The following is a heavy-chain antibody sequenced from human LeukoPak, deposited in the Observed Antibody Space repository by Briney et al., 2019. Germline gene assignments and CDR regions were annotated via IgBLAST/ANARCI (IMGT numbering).Heavy chain of an antibody. D-gene: IGHD1-26*01. CDR1: GFTFSSYW. J-gene: IGHJ5*02. Sequence: GGSLRLSCAASGFTFSSYWKSWVRQAPGKGLEWVANIKQDGSEKYYVDSVKGRFTISRDNAKNSLYLQMNSLRAEDTAVYYCARAHSGSYFNWFDPWGQGTLVTVSS. V-gene: IGHV3-7*01. CDR3: ARAHSGSYFNWFDP. CDR2: IKQDGSEK.